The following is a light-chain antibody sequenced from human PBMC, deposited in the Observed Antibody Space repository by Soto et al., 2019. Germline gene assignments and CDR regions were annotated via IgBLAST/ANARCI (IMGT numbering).Light chain of an antibody. CDR1: SSDVGGYDY. CDR3: SSYTSSSTQV. J-gene: IGLJ1*01. CDR2: EVT. Sequence: QSALTQPASVSGSPGQSITISCTGTSSDVGGYDYVSWYQQHPGTAPRLIIFEVTNRPSGVSNRFSGSKSRNTASLTISGLQAEDEADYYCSSYTSSSTQVFGTGTNVTV. V-gene: IGLV2-14*01.